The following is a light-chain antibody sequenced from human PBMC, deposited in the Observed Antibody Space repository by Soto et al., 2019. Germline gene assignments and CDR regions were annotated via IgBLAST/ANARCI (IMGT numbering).Light chain of an antibody. V-gene: IGKV3-20*01. J-gene: IGKJ5*01. CDR3: QQYGGSIT. CDR1: QSVNSN. CDR2: GTS. Sequence: EIVMTQSPATLSVSPGESATLSCRASQSVNSNLGWYQQKPGQAPRLLIYGTSSRATGIPDRFSGSGSGTDFTLTISRLEPEDFAVFYCQQYGGSITFGQGTRLE.